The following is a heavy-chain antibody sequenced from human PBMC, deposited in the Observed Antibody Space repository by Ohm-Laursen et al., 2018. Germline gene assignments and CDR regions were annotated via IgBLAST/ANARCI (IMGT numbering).Heavy chain of an antibody. CDR1: GFTFSSYA. V-gene: IGHV3-23*01. D-gene: IGHD3-10*01. CDR3: VIRAGSYYNDWFDP. Sequence: SLRLSCAASGFTFSSYAMSWVRQAPGKGLEWVSAISGSGGSTYYADSVKGRFTISRDNSKNTLYLQMNSLRDEDTAVYYCVIRAGSYYNDWFDPWGQGTLVTVSS. J-gene: IGHJ5*02. CDR2: ISGSGGST.